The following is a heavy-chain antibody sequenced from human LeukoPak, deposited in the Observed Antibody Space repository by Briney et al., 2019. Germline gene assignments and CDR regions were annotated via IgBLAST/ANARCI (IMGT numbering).Heavy chain of an antibody. Sequence: ASVKVSCKASGYKFIDDYMHWVRQAPGQGLEFMGWINPDSGFTNYAQKFKGRVTITRGTSISTVYLEVRSLASDDTAVYYCAPTAEAYTSWWRVWGQGTLVTVSS. D-gene: IGHD3-16*01. V-gene: IGHV1-2*02. J-gene: IGHJ4*02. CDR3: APTAEAYTSWWRV. CDR2: INPDSGFT. CDR1: GYKFIDDY.